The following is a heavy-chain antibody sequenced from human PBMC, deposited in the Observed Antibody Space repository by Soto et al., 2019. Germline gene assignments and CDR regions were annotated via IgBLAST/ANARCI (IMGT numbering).Heavy chain of an antibody. CDR3: ATGGLFSV. J-gene: IGHJ4*02. D-gene: IGHD3-3*01. V-gene: IGHV4-34*01. CDR1: GGSFGANF. CDR2: INHAGST. Sequence: QVQLRQWGAGFLKPSETLSLTCGIYGGSFGANFGSWIRRSPGKGLGWLGEINHAGSTDYNPSLKSRVTVSADTSKNQFSLNLTSVTAADTAVYYCATGGLFSVWGQGTPVTVSS.